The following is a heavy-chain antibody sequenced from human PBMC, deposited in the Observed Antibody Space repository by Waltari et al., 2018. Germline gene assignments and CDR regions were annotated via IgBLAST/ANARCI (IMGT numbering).Heavy chain of an antibody. Sequence: EVQLVESGGGLVQPGGSLRLSCSASGFTFSSYAMPWVRQAPGKGLEYVSAISRNGGSTYYADSVKGRFTISRDNSKNTLYLQMSSLRAEDTAVYYCVKGVAGGQWGDYWGQGTLVTVSS. CDR2: ISRNGGST. V-gene: IGHV3-64D*08. D-gene: IGHD6-13*01. J-gene: IGHJ4*02. CDR3: VKGVAGGQWGDY. CDR1: GFTFSSYA.